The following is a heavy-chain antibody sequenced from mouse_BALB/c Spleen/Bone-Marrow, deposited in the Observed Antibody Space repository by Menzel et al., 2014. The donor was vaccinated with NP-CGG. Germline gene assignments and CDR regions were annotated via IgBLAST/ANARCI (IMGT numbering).Heavy chain of an antibody. D-gene: IGHD3-1*01. CDR2: INPSNGGT. Sequence: VQLQQSGAELVKPGASVKLSCKASGYTFTSYYMYWVKQRPGQGLEWIGGINPSNGGTNFNEKFKSKATLTVDKSSSTASMQLSSLTSEDSAVYYCSRGLRAWFAYWGQGTLVTVSA. CDR1: GYTFTSYY. CDR3: SRGLRAWFAY. V-gene: IGHV1S81*02. J-gene: IGHJ3*01.